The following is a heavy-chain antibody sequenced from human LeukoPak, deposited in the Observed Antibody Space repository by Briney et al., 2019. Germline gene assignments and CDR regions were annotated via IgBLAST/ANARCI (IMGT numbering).Heavy chain of an antibody. CDR3: AKGIYDYALDY. Sequence: PGGSLRLSCAASGFTVSTYYMNWVRQAPGKGLEWVSLISASGDRTYYAGSVKGRFTISRDTSRNTLTLQMNSLRAEDTAVYYCAKGIYDYALDYWGQGTLVTVSS. V-gene: IGHV3-23*01. D-gene: IGHD4/OR15-4a*01. CDR2: ISASGDRT. CDR1: GFTVSTYY. J-gene: IGHJ4*02.